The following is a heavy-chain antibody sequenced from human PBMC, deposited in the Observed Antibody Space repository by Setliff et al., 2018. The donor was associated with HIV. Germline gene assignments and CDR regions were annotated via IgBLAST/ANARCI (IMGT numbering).Heavy chain of an antibody. D-gene: IGHD1-1*01. J-gene: IGHJ3*02. Sequence: QPGGSLSLSCTASGFTLSGHWMHWVRQVPGKGLEWVSRINSDATSTSYADFVKGRFTISRDNAKNTMYLQMDSLTAEDTAVYYCVTLTTVVSFWAFDIWGQGSMVTVSS. V-gene: IGHV3-74*01. CDR3: VTLTTVVSFWAFDI. CDR1: GFTLSGHW. CDR2: INSDATST.